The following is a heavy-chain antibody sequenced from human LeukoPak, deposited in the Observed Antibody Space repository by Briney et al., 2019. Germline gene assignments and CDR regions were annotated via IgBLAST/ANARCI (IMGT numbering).Heavy chain of an antibody. D-gene: IGHD3-22*01. CDR1: GYTLTELS. CDR2: FDPEDGET. J-gene: IGHJ4*02. Sequence: ASVKVSCKVSGYTLTELSMHWVRQAPGKGLERMGGFDPEDGETLYAQKCQGRVTLTEDTSPDTAYMELSILRCEDTAVYYCETVSLNYYDSSGYLDYWGQGTLVTVSS. V-gene: IGHV1-24*01. CDR3: ETVSLNYYDSSGYLDY.